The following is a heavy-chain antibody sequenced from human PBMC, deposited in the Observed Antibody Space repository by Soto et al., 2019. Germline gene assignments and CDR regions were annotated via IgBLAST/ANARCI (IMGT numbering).Heavy chain of an antibody. J-gene: IGHJ3*02. CDR2: INHSGST. Sequence: QVQLQQWGAGLLKPSETLSLTCAVSGGSFSGYYWTWIRQTPGKGLEGIGEINHSGSTNYKPSLKSRVSISADTSKKQFSLNLTSVTAADTAVYYCARGECSSNYCFTRWALDIWGQGTVVTVSS. CDR3: ARGECSSNYCFTRWALDI. CDR1: GGSFSGYY. D-gene: IGHD2-2*01. V-gene: IGHV4-34*02.